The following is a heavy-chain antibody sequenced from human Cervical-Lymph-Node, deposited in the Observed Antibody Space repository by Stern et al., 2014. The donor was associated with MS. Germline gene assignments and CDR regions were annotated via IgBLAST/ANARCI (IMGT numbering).Heavy chain of an antibody. D-gene: IGHD3-9*01. J-gene: IGHJ4*02. CDR2: INTDTGNP. Sequence: VQLVQSGSELKKPGASVKISCKASGYTFTNYAMNWVRQAPGQGLEWMGWINTDTGNPTYATGFRGPFVFSLDTSVSTAYLHISSLKTEDTGVYYCARVPPIHDILDYWGQGTLVSVSS. CDR3: ARVPPIHDILDY. V-gene: IGHV7-4-1*02. CDR1: GYTFTNYA.